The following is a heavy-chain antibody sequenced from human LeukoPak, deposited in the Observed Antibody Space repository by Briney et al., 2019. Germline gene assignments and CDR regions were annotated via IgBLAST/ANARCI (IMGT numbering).Heavy chain of an antibody. CDR2: ISSSSSTI. Sequence: GGSLRLSCAASGFTFSSYSMNWVRQAPGKGLEWVSYISSSSSTIYYADSVKGRFTISRDNSKNTLYLQMNSLRAEDTAVYYCAKDFYDAFDIWGQGTMVTVSS. CDR3: AKDFYDAFDI. CDR1: GFTFSSYS. V-gene: IGHV3-48*01. J-gene: IGHJ3*02. D-gene: IGHD2/OR15-2a*01.